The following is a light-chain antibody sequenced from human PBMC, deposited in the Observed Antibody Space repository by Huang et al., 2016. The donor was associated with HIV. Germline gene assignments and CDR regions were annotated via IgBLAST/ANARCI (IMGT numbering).Light chain of an antibody. CDR2: DAS. J-gene: IGKJ2*01. Sequence: EIELTQSPGTLSLSPGERATLSCRASQSLGSRYLAWYQQRPGQAPRLLIYDASTRATGSPERFCCSGSGTDFTLSISRLEPEDFVVYYCQQYGSSPPYTFGQGTKLEIK. CDR3: QQYGSSPPYT. V-gene: IGKV3-20*01. CDR1: QSLGSRY.